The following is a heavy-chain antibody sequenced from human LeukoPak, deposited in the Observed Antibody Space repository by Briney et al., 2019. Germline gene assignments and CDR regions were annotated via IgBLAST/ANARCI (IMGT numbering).Heavy chain of an antibody. V-gene: IGHV3-11*01. J-gene: IGHJ4*02. CDR2: ISSSGSTI. Sequence: GGSLRLSCAASGFTFSDYYMSWIRQAPGKGLEWVSYISSSGSTIYYADSVKGRFTISRDNAKNSLYLQMNSLRAEDTAVYHCATDSSGYYWEPDYWGQGTLVTVSS. CDR1: GFTFSDYY. D-gene: IGHD3-22*01. CDR3: ATDSSGYYWEPDY.